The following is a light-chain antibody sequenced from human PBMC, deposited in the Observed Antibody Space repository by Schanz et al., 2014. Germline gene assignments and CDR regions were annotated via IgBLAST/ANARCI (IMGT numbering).Light chain of an antibody. CDR2: DVT. V-gene: IGLV2-14*03. J-gene: IGLJ3*02. CDR3: CSYSSTNTWV. CDR1: NSDIGSYNF. Sequence: QSALTQPASVSGSPGQSIAISCSGTNSDIGSYNFVSWYQQHPGKAPKFIIYDVTNRPSGVSSRFSGSKSGNTASLSISGLQAEDDAYYYCCSYSSTNTWVFGGGTKLTV.